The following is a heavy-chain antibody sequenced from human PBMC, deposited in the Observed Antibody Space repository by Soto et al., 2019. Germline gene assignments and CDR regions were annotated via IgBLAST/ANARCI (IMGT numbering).Heavy chain of an antibody. CDR3: ARAADCSGGSCYFFLGY. J-gene: IGHJ4*02. D-gene: IGHD2-15*01. V-gene: IGHV4-30-4*01. CDR2: IYYSGST. CDR1: GGSISSGDYY. Sequence: SETLSLTCTVSGGSISSGDYYWSWIRQPPGKGLEWIGYIYYSGSTYYNPSLKSRVTISVDTSKNQFSLKLSSVTAADTAVYYCARAADCSGGSCYFFLGYWGQGTLVSVSS.